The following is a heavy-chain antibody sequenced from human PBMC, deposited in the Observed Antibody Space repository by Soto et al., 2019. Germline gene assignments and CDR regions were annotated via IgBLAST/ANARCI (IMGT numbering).Heavy chain of an antibody. CDR2: ILYDGSNS. D-gene: IGHD6-19*01. Sequence: GGSLRLSCAASGFTFSPYGIHWVRQAPGKGLEWVAFILYDGSNSYYADSVKGRFTISRDNSKNTLYLQMNSLRAEDTAVYYCAKDRAVAATQNYYYYGMDVWGQGTTVTVSS. CDR3: AKDRAVAATQNYYYYGMDV. J-gene: IGHJ6*02. V-gene: IGHV3-30*18. CDR1: GFTFSPYG.